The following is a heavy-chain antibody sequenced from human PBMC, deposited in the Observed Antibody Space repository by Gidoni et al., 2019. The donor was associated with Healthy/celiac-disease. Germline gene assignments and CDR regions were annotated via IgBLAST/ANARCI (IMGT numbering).Heavy chain of an antibody. CDR1: GFTLSNPW. V-gene: IGHV3-15*01. CDR3: TTDNLDYYDSSPFGY. CDR2: IKSKTDGGKT. D-gene: IGHD3-22*01. J-gene: IGHJ4*02. Sequence: EVQLVESGGGLVKPGGSVRLSCAATGFTLSNPWMSWVRQAPGKGLEWVGRIKSKTDGGKTDYAAPVKGRFTISREDSKNTLYLQMNSLKTEDTAVYYCTTDNLDYYDSSPFGYWGQGTLVTVSS.